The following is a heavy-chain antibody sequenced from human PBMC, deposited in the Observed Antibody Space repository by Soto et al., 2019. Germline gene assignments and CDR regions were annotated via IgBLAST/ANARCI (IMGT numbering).Heavy chain of an antibody. D-gene: IGHD6-19*01. CDR1: GGSISSYY. J-gene: IGHJ5*02. CDR3: ARLEQQWLDEGWFDP. CDR2: IYYTGST. Sequence: SETLSLTCTVSGGSISSYYWSWIRQPPGKGLEWIGYIYYTGSTNYNPSLKSRVTISVDTSRKQLSLKLSSVTAADTAVYYCARLEQQWLDEGWFDPWGQGTLVTVSS. V-gene: IGHV4-59*08.